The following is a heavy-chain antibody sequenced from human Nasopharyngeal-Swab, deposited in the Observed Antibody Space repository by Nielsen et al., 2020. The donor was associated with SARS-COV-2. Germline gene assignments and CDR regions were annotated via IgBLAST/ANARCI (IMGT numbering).Heavy chain of an antibody. D-gene: IGHD2-2*01. CDR2: IYTSGST. Sequence: SETLSLTCTVSGCSISSGSYYWSWIRQPAGKGLEWIGRIYTSGSTNYNPSLKSRVTISVDTSKNQFSLKLSSVTAADTAVYYCAREGALVPAAMTYYFDYWGQGTLVTVSS. J-gene: IGHJ4*02. V-gene: IGHV4-61*02. CDR1: GCSISSGSYY. CDR3: AREGALVPAAMTYYFDY.